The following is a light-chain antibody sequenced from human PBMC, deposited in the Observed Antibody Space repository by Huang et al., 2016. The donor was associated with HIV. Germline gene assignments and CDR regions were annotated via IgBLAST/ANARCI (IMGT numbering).Light chain of an antibody. V-gene: IGKV4-1*01. Sequence: IVMTQSPDSLAVSLGETATINCKSSQGILFSSNNKNYLAWYQQRPGQPPKLLISLATARESGVPDRFTGSGSGTDFTLTISSLQAEDVAVYYCQQYYITPITFGQGTRLEIK. CDR1: QGILFSSNNKNY. J-gene: IGKJ5*01. CDR3: QQYYITPIT. CDR2: LAT.